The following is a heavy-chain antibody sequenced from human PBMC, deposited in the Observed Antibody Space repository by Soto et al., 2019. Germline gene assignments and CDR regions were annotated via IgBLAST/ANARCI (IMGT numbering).Heavy chain of an antibody. V-gene: IGHV4-31*03. Sequence: SETLSLTCTVSGGSISSGGYYWSWIRQHPEKGLEWIGYIYYSGSTYYNPSLKSRLAISVDTSKNQFSLKLSSVTAADTAVYYCARARGVVATPYYCGLGVWGQGTTVTVSS. CDR2: IYYSGST. J-gene: IGHJ6*02. CDR1: GGSISSGGYY. CDR3: ARARGVVATPYYCGLGV. D-gene: IGHD2-15*01.